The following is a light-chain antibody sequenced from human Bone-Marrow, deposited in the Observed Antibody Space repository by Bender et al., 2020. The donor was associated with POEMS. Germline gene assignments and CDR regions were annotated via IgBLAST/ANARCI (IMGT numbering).Light chain of an antibody. Sequence: QSALTKPRSVSGSPGQSVTISCTGPSSDIGAYNYVSWYQQHPGKAPKLLFYAVTKRPSGVSNRFSGSKSGNTASLTISGLQAEDEADYYCCSYADSSTLVFGTGTKVTVL. CDR2: AVT. CDR3: CSYADSSTLV. CDR1: SSDIGAYNY. J-gene: IGLJ1*01. V-gene: IGLV2-23*02.